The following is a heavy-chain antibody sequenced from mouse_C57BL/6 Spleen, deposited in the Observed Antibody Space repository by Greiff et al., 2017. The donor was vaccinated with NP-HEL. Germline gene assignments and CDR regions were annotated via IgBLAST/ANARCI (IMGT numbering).Heavy chain of an antibody. CDR1: GYTFTSYT. D-gene: IGHD1-1*01. J-gene: IGHJ2*01. V-gene: IGHV1-4*01. CDR2: INPSSGYT. CDR3: ASESYYGSPYFDY. Sequence: VQLQQSGAELARPGASVKMSCKASGYTFTSYTMHWVKQRPGQGLEWIGYINPSSGYTKYNQKFKDKATLTADKSSSTAYMQLSSLTSEDSAVYYCASESYYGSPYFDYWGQGTTLTVSS.